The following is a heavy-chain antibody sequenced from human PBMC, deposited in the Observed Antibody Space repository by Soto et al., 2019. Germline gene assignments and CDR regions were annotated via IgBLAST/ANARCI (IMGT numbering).Heavy chain of an antibody. CDR3: ARATPEPDYGDYQYYFDY. CDR2: IYYSGST. D-gene: IGHD4-17*01. V-gene: IGHV4-59*01. J-gene: IGHJ4*02. Sequence: SETLSLTCTVSGGSISSYYWSWIRQPPGKGLEWIGYIYYSGSTNYNPSLKSRVTISVDTSKNQFSLKLSSVTAADTAVYYCARATPEPDYGDYQYYFDYWGQGTLVTVSS. CDR1: GGSISSYY.